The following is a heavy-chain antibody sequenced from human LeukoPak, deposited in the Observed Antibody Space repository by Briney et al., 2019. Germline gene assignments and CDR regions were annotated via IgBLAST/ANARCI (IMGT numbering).Heavy chain of an antibody. CDR2: ISWNSGSI. CDR1: GFTFDDYA. V-gene: IGHV3-9*01. Sequence: GGSLRLSCAASGFTFDDYAMHWVRQAPGKGLEWVSGISWNSGSIGYADSVKGRFTISRDNAKNSLYLQMNSLRAEDTALNYCAKDKQYDILTGYYKTRGVYFDYWGQGTLVTVSS. J-gene: IGHJ4*02. D-gene: IGHD3-9*01. CDR3: AKDKQYDILTGYYKTRGVYFDY.